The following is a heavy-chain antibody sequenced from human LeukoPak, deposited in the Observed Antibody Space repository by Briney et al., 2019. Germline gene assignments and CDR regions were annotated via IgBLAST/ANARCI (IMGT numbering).Heavy chain of an antibody. J-gene: IGHJ3*02. CDR1: GYTFTGYY. Sequence: GASVKVSCKASGYTFTGYYMHWVRQAPGQGLEWMGWINPNSGDTDYAQKFQGRVTVTRDTSISTVYMELSSLRSEDTAVYYCARERQYYYDSRPRGIAFDIWGQGTMVTVSS. V-gene: IGHV1-2*02. CDR2: INPNSGDT. CDR3: ARERQYYYDSRPRGIAFDI. D-gene: IGHD3-22*01.